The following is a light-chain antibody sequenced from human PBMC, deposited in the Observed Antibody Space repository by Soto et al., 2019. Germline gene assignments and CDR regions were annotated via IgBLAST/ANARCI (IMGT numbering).Light chain of an antibody. J-gene: IGKJ1*01. CDR2: DAS. V-gene: IGKV1-5*01. Sequence: IQMTQSPSTLSASIGDRVTITCRASRSINNRLAWYQQMPGKAPNLLIYDASSLESGVPSRFRGSGSETEFTLTISGPQPDDFATYYCQQFIDGWTFGQGTKVEIK. CDR1: RSINNR. CDR3: QQFIDGWT.